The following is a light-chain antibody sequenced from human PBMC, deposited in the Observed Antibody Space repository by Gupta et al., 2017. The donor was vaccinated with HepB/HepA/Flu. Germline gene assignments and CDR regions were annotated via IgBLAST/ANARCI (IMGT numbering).Light chain of an antibody. J-gene: IGKJ1*01. V-gene: IGKV1-5*03. CDR2: KAS. CDR1: QSISSW. Sequence: DIQMTHSPSTLSASVGDRVTITCRASQSISSWLAWYQQKPGKAPKLLIYKASSLESGVPSRFSGSGSGTEFTLTISSLQPDDFATYYCQQYNSYSGTFGQGTKVKIK. CDR3: QQYNSYSGT.